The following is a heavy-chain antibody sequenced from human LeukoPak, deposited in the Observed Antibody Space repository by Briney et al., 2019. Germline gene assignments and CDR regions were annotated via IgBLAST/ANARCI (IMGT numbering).Heavy chain of an antibody. Sequence: GGSLRLSCAASGFTFSNSGMSWVRQAPGKGLEWVAIISYDGSNKYYVASVKGRFTISRDSSKNTLYLQMNSLRAEDAAVYYCAKAPVTTCSGAYCYPFDYWGQGTLVTVSS. CDR1: GFTFSNSG. CDR3: AKAPVTTCSGAYCYPFDY. J-gene: IGHJ4*02. CDR2: ISYDGSNK. V-gene: IGHV3-30*18. D-gene: IGHD2-15*01.